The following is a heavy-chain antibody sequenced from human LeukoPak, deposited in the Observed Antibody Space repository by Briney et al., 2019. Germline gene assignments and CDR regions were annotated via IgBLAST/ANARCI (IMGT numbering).Heavy chain of an antibody. CDR1: GGSISSGGYY. J-gene: IGHJ4*02. D-gene: IGHD3-3*01. V-gene: IGHV4-31*03. CDR3: ARTYYDFWSGYFYSYYFDY. Sequence: SETLSLTCTVSGGSISSGGYYWSWIRQHPGKGLEWIVYIYYSGSTYYNPSLKSRVTISVDTSKNQFSLKLSSVTAADTAVYYCARTYYDFWSGYFYSYYFDYWGQGTLVTVSS. CDR2: IYYSGST.